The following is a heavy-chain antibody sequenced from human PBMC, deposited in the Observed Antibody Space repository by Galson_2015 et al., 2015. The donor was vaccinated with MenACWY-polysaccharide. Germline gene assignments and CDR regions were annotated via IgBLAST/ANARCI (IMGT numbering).Heavy chain of an antibody. CDR2: LYSGGDT. CDR3: TRTRDYNPLQL. CDR1: DFSVTTSH. D-gene: IGHD4-11*01. V-gene: IGHV3-53*01. J-gene: IGHJ4*02. Sequence: SLRLSCAASDFSVTTSHMSWVRQTPGRGLEWVAALYSGGDTFYVDSVEGRFTISRDNSKNTLYLHMNILRAEDTGVYSCTRTRDYNPLQLWGPGTLVTVSS.